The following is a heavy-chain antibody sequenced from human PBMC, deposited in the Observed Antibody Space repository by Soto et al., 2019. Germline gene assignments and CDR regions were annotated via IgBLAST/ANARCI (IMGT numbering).Heavy chain of an antibody. D-gene: IGHD2-2*01. V-gene: IGHV4-34*01. CDR3: ARAIVVPAATVNWFDP. J-gene: IGHJ5*02. CDR1: GGSFSGYY. Sequence: SETLSLTCAVYGGSFSGYYWSWIRQPPGKGLEWIGEINHSGSTNYNPSLKSRVTISVDTSKNQFSLKLSSVTAADTAVYYCARAIVVPAATVNWFDPWGQGTLVTV. CDR2: INHSGST.